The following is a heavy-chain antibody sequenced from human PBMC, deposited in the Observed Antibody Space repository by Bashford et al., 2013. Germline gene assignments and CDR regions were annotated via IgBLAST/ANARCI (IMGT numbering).Heavy chain of an antibody. Sequence: SLRLSCAASGFTFDDYAMHWVRQAPGKGLEWVSDIRGDGVTTYYADSVKGRFTISRDNAENSLYLQMSSLRAEDTAVYYCARYGDSIYFDYWGQGTLVTVSS. V-gene: IGHV3-9*01. CDR1: GFTFDDYA. CDR2: IRGDGVTT. J-gene: IGHJ4*02. CDR3: ARYGDSIYFDY. D-gene: IGHD4-17*01.